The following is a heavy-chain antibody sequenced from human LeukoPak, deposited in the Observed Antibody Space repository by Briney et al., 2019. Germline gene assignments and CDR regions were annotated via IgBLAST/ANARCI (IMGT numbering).Heavy chain of an antibody. CDR3: ARATYYFDY. CDR1: GFTLSSYW. J-gene: IGHJ4*02. V-gene: IGHV3-7*04. CDR2: IKQDGSEK. Sequence: PGVSLRLSCAASGFTLSSYWMSWVRQAPGKGLEWVANIKQDGSEKYYVDSVKGRFTISRDNAKNSLYLQMNSLRAEDTAVYYCARATYYFDYWGQGTLVTVSS.